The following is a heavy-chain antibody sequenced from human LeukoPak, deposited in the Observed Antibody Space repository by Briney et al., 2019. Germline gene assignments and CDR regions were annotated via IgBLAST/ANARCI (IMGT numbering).Heavy chain of an antibody. J-gene: IGHJ6*03. Sequence: PSETLSLTCTVSGYSISSGYYWGWIRQPPGKGLEWIGSIYYSGSTHHNPSLKSRVTISVDTSKNQFSLKLSSVTAADTAVYYCARANWNDVYYYYYMDVWGRGTTVTISS. CDR2: IYYSGST. V-gene: IGHV4-38-2*02. D-gene: IGHD1-1*01. CDR3: ARANWNDVYYYYYMDV. CDR1: GYSISSGYY.